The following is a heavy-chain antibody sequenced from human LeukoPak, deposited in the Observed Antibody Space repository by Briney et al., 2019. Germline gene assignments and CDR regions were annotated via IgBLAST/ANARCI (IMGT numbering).Heavy chain of an antibody. J-gene: IGHJ4*02. V-gene: IGHV3-48*02. CDR2: ISSSSSTI. CDR3: AREYYGGNYLYDY. CDR1: GFTFSSYN. D-gene: IGHD4-23*01. Sequence: GGSLRLSCAASGFTFSSYNMNWVRQAPGKGLEWVSYISSSSSTIYYADSVKGRFTISRDNAKNSLYLQMNSLRDEDTAVYYCAREYYGGNYLYDYWGQGTLVTVSS.